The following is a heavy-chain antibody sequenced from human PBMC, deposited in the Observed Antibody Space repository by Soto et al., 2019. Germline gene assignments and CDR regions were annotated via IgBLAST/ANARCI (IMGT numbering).Heavy chain of an antibody. CDR3: AREAGSSVAHDY. V-gene: IGHV3-30-3*01. J-gene: IGHJ4*02. D-gene: IGHD6-6*01. Sequence: GGSLRLSCAASGFTFSSYAMHWVRQAPGKGLEWVAVISYDGSNKYYADSVKGRFTISRDNSKNTLYLQMNSLRAEDTAVYYCAREAGSSVAHDYWGQGTLVTVSS. CDR2: ISYDGSNK. CDR1: GFTFSSYA.